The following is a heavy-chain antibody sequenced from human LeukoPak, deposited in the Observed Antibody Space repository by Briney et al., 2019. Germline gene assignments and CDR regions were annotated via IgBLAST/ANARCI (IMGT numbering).Heavy chain of an antibody. CDR1: GFTFSNYA. CDR2: IYSSGST. Sequence: GSLRLSCAASGFTFSNYAMRWIRQPPGKPLEWIGSIYSSGSTYYNSSLQSRVIIIIDTPKNHFSLTLSSVTAADTAVYYCARSDGYGLVDIWGQGTMVTVSS. J-gene: IGHJ3*02. V-gene: IGHV4-38-2*01. D-gene: IGHD3-10*01. CDR3: ARSDGYGLVDI.